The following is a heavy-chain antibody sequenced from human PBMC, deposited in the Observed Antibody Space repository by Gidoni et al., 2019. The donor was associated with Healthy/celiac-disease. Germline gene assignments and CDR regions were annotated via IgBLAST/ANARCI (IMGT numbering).Heavy chain of an antibody. CDR1: AGTFSSYA. D-gene: IGHD3-10*01. Sequence: QVQLVQSGASVKKPGSSVKVSCKASAGTFSSYALSWVRQAPGPGLEWMGVIIPIFGTANYAQKFQGRVTITADKSTSTAYMELSSLRSEDTAVYYCAICPRGAPNWFDPWGQGTLVTVSS. CDR3: AICPRGAPNWFDP. CDR2: IIPIFGTA. J-gene: IGHJ5*02. V-gene: IGHV1-69*06.